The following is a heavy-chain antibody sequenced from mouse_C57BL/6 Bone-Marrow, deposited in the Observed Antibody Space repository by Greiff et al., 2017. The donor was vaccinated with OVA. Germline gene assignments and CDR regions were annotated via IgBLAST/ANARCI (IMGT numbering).Heavy chain of an antibody. J-gene: IGHJ4*01. D-gene: IGHD2-5*01. V-gene: IGHV1-4*01. CDR1: GYTFTSYT. CDR3: AHSNPTLYYYAMDY. CDR2: INPSSGYT. Sequence: QVQLQQSGAELARPGASVKMSCKASGYTFTSYTMHWVKQRPGQGLEWIGYINPSSGYTKYNQKFKDKATLTADKSSSTAYMQLSSLTSEDSAVYYCAHSNPTLYYYAMDYWGQGTSVTVSS.